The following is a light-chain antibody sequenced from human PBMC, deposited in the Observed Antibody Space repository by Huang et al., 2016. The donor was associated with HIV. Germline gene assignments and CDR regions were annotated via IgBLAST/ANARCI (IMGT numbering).Light chain of an antibody. CDR1: QSLLHRNGYNY. CDR3: MQSLQTRLT. V-gene: IGKV2-28*01. J-gene: IGKJ4*01. Sequence: DIVMTQSPVSLPVTPGEPASISCKSSQSLLHRNGYNYLDWYLQKPGQSPQLLIYLGSNRASGVPDRFSGSGTGTELTLKISRVEAEDVGVYYCMQSLQTRLTFGGGTKVEIK. CDR2: LGS.